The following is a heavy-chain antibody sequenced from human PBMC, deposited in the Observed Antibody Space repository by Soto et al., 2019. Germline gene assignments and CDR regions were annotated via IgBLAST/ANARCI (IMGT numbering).Heavy chain of an antibody. D-gene: IGHD3-9*01. Sequence: SETLSLTCAVYVGSFRGYYWSWIRQPPGKGLEWIGEINHSGKTKYNPSLKSRVSISVDTSKNQFSLKLSSVTAADTAVYYCARLEGLATISYYFDFWGPGALVTVSS. CDR3: ARLEGLATISYYFDF. V-gene: IGHV4-34*01. J-gene: IGHJ4*02. CDR1: VGSFRGYY. CDR2: INHSGKT.